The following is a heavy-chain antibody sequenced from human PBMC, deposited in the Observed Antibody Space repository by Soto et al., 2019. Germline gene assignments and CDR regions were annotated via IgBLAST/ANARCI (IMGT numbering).Heavy chain of an antibody. J-gene: IGHJ5*02. CDR2: ISGSGGST. Sequence: GGSLRLSCAASGFTFSSYAMSWVRQAPGKGLEWVSAISGSGGSTYYADSVKGRFTISRDNSKNTLYLQMNSLRAEDTAVYYCAKVVSGRFLDPGYPETRRWFDPWGQGTLVTVSS. CDR1: GFTFSSYA. CDR3: AKVVSGRFLDPGYPETRRWFDP. V-gene: IGHV3-23*01. D-gene: IGHD3-3*01.